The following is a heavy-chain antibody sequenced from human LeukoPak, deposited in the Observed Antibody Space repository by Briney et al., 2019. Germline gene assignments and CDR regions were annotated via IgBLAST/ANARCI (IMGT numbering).Heavy chain of an antibody. Sequence: GGSLRLSCAASGFTFSSYAMHWVRQAPGKGLEWVAVTSYDGSNKYYADSVKGRFTISRDNSKNTLYLQMNSLRAEDTAVYYCARDRAFDYYDSSGDAVAFDIWGQGTMVTVSS. J-gene: IGHJ3*02. V-gene: IGHV3-30-3*01. D-gene: IGHD3-22*01. CDR1: GFTFSSYA. CDR3: ARDRAFDYYDSSGDAVAFDI. CDR2: TSYDGSNK.